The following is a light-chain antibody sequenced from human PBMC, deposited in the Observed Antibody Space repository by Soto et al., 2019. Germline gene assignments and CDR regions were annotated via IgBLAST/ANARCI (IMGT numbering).Light chain of an antibody. Sequence: EIVLTQSPGTLSLSPGERATLSCRASQIFPSSYLAWYQPTPGQAPRLLIYGASSRATGIPDRFSGSGSGTDFILTISRLEPEDFAVYYCQHYDSSPTFGGGTKVEIK. J-gene: IGKJ4*01. CDR3: QHYDSSPT. V-gene: IGKV3-20*01. CDR1: QIFPSSY. CDR2: GAS.